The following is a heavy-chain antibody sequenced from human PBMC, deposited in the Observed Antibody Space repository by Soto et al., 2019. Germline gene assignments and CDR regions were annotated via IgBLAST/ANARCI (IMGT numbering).Heavy chain of an antibody. Sequence: EVQLLESGGGLVQPGGSLRLSCTASGFTFSTYAMSWVRQAPGKGLEWVSTISDSGSTYYADSVKGRFTISRDNSKNTLYLEIKSLRAEDTAVYYCAKDKGGRYCSRTSCLYSFAYWGQGTLVTVSS. J-gene: IGHJ4*02. CDR2: ISDSGST. V-gene: IGHV3-23*01. CDR3: AKDKGGRYCSRTSCLYSFAY. CDR1: GFTFSTYA. D-gene: IGHD2-2*01.